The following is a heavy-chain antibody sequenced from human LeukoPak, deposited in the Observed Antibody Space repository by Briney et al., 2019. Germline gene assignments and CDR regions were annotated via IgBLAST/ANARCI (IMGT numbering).Heavy chain of an antibody. CDR3: AKSMTIQSRPFDV. V-gene: IGHV4-39*01. Sequence: PSETLSLTCTVSGGSIISTTYYWGWIRQPPGKGLEWIGSIYYSGSTYYNPSLKSRVTISVDTSQNQFSLRLSSVTAADTAVYYCAKSMTIQSRPFDVWGQGTVVTVSS. CDR2: IYYSGST. D-gene: IGHD5-18*01. J-gene: IGHJ3*01. CDR1: GGSIISTTYY.